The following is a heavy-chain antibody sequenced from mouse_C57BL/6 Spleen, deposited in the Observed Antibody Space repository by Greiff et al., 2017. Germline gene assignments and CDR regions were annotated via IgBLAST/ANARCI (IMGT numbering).Heavy chain of an antibody. J-gene: IGHJ1*03. CDR2: FYPGSGSL. CDR3: ARHEERNYDCSSSYWYFGV. CDR1: GYTFTEYT. V-gene: IGHV1-62-2*01. D-gene: IGHD1-1*01. Sequence: VQLQQSGAGLVKPGASVTLSCKASGYTFTEYTIHWVKQRTGPGLEWIGWFYPGSGSLKYNEKFKDKATLTADKSSSTVYMELSRLTSEDSAVYFCARHEERNYDCSSSYWYFGVWGTGTTVTASS.